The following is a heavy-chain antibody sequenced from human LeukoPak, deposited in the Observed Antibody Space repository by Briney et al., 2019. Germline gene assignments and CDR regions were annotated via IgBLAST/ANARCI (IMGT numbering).Heavy chain of an antibody. CDR3: ARRSSSGWYFNY. D-gene: IGHD6-19*01. J-gene: IGHJ4*02. CDR1: GASISSTNYY. V-gene: IGHV4-39*01. Sequence: SETLSLTCTVSGASISSTNYYWGWIRQPPGKGLEWIGSIYYSGSTYYNPSLKSRVTISVDTSKNQFSLKLSSVTAADTAVYYCARRSSSGWYFNYWGQGTLVTVSS. CDR2: IYYSGST.